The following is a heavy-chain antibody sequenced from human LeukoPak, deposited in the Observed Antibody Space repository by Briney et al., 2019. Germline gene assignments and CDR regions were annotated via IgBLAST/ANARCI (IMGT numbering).Heavy chain of an antibody. J-gene: IGHJ4*02. CDR1: GYTFTGYY. D-gene: IGHD5-18*01. V-gene: IGHV1-2*02. CDR2: INPNSGGT. Sequence: ASVKVSCKASGYTFTGYYMHWLRKPPGQGLEGMGWINPNSGGTNYAQKFQGRVTMTRDTSISTAYMDLSRLIFDDTAVYYCARGYSYGSADYWGQGTLVTVSS. CDR3: ARGYSYGSADY.